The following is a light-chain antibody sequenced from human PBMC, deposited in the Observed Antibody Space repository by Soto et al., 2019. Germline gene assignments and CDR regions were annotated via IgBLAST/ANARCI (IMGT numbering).Light chain of an antibody. CDR1: QDIDNY. Sequence: DIQMTQSPSSLSASVGDRVTITCQASQDIDNYLNWYQQKPGKAPNLLIYDASNLETGVPSRFSGGGSGTDFTFTITSLQPEDIAAYYCQHYDHVQVTFGQGTRLEIK. V-gene: IGKV1-33*01. CDR2: DAS. J-gene: IGKJ5*01. CDR3: QHYDHVQVT.